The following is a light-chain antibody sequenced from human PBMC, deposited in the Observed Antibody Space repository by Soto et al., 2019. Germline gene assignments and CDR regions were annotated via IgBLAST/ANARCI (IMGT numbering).Light chain of an antibody. CDR1: QSLLHSNGYNY. CDR3: QQYGSSPPVT. V-gene: IGKV3-20*01. CDR2: TAS. Sequence: DIVMTQSPLSLPVTPGEPASISCRSSQSLLHSNGYNYLAWYQQKPGRAPRLLIYTASSRATGIPDRFSGSGSGTDFTLTISRLEPEDFAVYYCQQYGSSPPVTFGQGTKVDIK. J-gene: IGKJ1*01.